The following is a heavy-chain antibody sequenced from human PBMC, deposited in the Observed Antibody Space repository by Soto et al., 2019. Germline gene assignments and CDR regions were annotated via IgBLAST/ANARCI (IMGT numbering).Heavy chain of an antibody. CDR3: ARDQFFYGDYEDYYYYGMDV. CDR1: GDSVSSNSAA. V-gene: IGHV6-1*01. Sequence: SQTLSLTCAISGDSVSSNSAAWNWIRQSPSRGLEWLGRTYYRSKWYNDYAVSVKSRITINPDTSKNQFSLQLNSVTPEDTAVYYCARDQFFYGDYEDYYYYGMDVWRQGTTVSVSS. D-gene: IGHD4-17*01. J-gene: IGHJ6*01. CDR2: TYYRSKWYN.